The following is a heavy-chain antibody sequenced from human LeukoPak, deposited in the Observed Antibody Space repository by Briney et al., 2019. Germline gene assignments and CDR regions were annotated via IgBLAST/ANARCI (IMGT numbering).Heavy chain of an antibody. J-gene: IGHJ4*02. CDR2: INHSGST. CDR1: GGSFSGYY. D-gene: IGHD6-13*01. Sequence: PSETLSLTCAVYGGSFSGYYWSWIRQPPGKGLEWIGEINHSGSTNYNPSLKSRVTMSVDTSKNQFSLKLSSVTAADTAVYYCARSFGSSWSPSFDYWGQGTLVTVSS. V-gene: IGHV4-34*01. CDR3: ARSFGSSWSPSFDY.